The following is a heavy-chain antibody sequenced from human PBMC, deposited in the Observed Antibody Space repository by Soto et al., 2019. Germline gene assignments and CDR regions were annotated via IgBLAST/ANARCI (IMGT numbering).Heavy chain of an antibody. V-gene: IGHV1-3*01. CDR1: GYSFTDYA. CDR2: INAGNGDL. Sequence: QVHLVQSGAEVKKPGASVKVSCKASGYSFTDYAMNWVRQAPGQRPEWMGWINAGNGDLKYSQNFPGRGTITRDAYATTAYMELRSLTSEDKAVYFCARGRWSVSKANYYFDYWGQGTLVTVSS. CDR3: ARGRWSVSKANYYFDY. J-gene: IGHJ4*02. D-gene: IGHD2-15*01.